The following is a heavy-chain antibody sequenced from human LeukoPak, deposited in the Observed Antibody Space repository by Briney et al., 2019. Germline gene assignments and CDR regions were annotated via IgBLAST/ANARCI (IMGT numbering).Heavy chain of an antibody. V-gene: IGHV4-39*07. CDR1: DGSISSSTYF. CDR2: IYDTGST. D-gene: IGHD2-2*02. CDR3: ARESATAIPVARTYSFDY. J-gene: IGHJ4*02. Sequence: SETLSLTCTVSDGSISSSTYFWGWIRQPPGKGLEWIGNIYDTGSTYYNPSLKSRVTISVDRSNNQFSLKLNSVTAADTALYYCARESATAIPVARTYSFDYWGQGTLVTVSS.